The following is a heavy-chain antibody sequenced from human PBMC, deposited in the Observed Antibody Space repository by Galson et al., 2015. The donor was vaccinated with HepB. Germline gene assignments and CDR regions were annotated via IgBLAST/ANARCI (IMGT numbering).Heavy chain of an antibody. CDR3: AKDSAYVWGTGGYYFDY. V-gene: IGHV3-73*01. Sequence: SLRLSCAASGFTFSGSAMHWVRQASGKGLEWVGRIRSKANSYATAYAASVKGRFTISRDDSKNTAYLQMNSLRAEDTAVYYCAKDSAYVWGTGGYYFDYWGQGTLVTVSS. D-gene: IGHD3-16*01. J-gene: IGHJ4*02. CDR2: IRSKANSYAT. CDR1: GFTFSGSA.